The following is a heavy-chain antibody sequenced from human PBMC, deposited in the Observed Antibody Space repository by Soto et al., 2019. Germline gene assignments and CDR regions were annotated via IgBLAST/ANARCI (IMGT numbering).Heavy chain of an antibody. CDR2: ISHRGST. CDR3: ARVGELTETFCIFDFDY. J-gene: IGHJ4*02. Sequence: QLQLQESGPGLVKPSGTLSLTCAVSGGSITSTNWWAWVRQPPGKGLEWIGEISHRGSTNYNPSLQSRVTMSVDKSKNQVSLRLTSVTAADTAVYYCARVGELTETFCIFDFDYWGQGTLVTVSS. V-gene: IGHV4-4*02. D-gene: IGHD3-10*01. CDR1: GGSITSTNW.